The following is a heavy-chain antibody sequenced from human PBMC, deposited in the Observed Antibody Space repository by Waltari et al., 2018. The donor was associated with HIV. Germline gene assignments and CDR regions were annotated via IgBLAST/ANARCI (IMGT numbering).Heavy chain of an antibody. CDR1: GFTFSSYA. CDR3: AKPIYYDFWSGPLGCV. Sequence: EVQLLESGGGLVQPGGSLRLSCAASGFTFSSYAMSWVRQAPGKGLAWVSAISGGGGSTYDADSVKGRFTISRDNSKNTLYLQMNSLRAEDTAVYYCAKPIYYDFWSGPLGCVGGQGTLVTVSS. V-gene: IGHV3-23*01. J-gene: IGHJ4*02. D-gene: IGHD3-3*01. CDR2: ISGGGGST.